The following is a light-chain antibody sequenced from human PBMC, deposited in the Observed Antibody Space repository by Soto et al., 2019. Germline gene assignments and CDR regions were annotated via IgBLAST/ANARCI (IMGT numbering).Light chain of an antibody. V-gene: IGKV3-15*01. J-gene: IGKJ5*01. Sequence: ELVMTQSPVTLSVSPGERATLSCRASRRVSSNLAWYQQKPGQAARLLIYGASTRATGIPARFSGSGSGTESTLTISSLQSEEGAVYYCQQYNNRHFMITIGPGTSLENK. CDR3: QQYNNRHFMIT. CDR2: GAS. CDR1: RRVSSN.